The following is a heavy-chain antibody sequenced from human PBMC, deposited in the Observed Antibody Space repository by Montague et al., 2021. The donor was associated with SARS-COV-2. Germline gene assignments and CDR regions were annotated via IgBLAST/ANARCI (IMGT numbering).Heavy chain of an antibody. CDR3: AHDDVGNRGFEX. J-gene: IGHJ4*02. CDR1: GFSLNTSGVG. Sequence: PALVKPTQTLTLTCTFSGFSLNTSGVGVTWVRQPPGKALEWLAFIYWSDYKHYSPSVKSRITITKDTSKNQVVLIMTNMDPVDTGTYYCAHDDVGNRGFEXWGQGTLVTVSS. CDR2: IYWSDYK. V-gene: IGHV2-5*01. D-gene: IGHD1-26*01.